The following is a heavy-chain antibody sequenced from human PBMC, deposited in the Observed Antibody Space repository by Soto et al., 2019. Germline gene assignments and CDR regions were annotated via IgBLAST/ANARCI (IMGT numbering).Heavy chain of an antibody. Sequence: DVQLLESGGHLVQPGGSLRLSCAASGFTFSSYAMSWVRQAPGKGLEWVSSVSAGDDMTYYSDSLKGRFTISRDNSNNALFLQMNSLRIEDTALYYCARGDRGVSGSPASYYNSGLDVWGQGTTVTVS. CDR3: ARGDRGVSGSPASYYNSGLDV. CDR2: VSAGDDMT. D-gene: IGHD2-8*02. CDR1: GFTFSSYA. J-gene: IGHJ6*02. V-gene: IGHV3-23*01.